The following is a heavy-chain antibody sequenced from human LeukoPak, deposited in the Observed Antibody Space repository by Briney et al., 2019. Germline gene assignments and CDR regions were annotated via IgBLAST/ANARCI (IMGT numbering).Heavy chain of an antibody. CDR1: GFTFGSYS. D-gene: IGHD2-2*01. J-gene: IGHJ4*02. CDR3: AKGFSLCSSTSCYPYYFDY. Sequence: GGSLRLSCAASGFTFGSYSMNWVRQVPGRGLQWVSSISSTSRYIYYADSVKGRFTISRDNSKNTLYLQMNSLRAEDTAVYYCAKGFSLCSSTSCYPYYFDYWGQGTLVTVSS. CDR2: ISSTSRYI. V-gene: IGHV3-23*01.